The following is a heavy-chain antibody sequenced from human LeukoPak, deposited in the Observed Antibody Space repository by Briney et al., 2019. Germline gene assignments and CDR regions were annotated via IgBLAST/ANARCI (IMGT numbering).Heavy chain of an antibody. V-gene: IGHV3-11*06. Sequence: GGSLRLSCAASGFTFSDNYMSWIRQAPGKGLEWVSYISSSSSYTNYADSVKGRFTISRDNAKNSLYLQMNSLRAEDTAVYYCARLLYGSGQGWFDPWGQGTLVTVSS. CDR1: GFTFSDNY. CDR2: ISSSSSYT. J-gene: IGHJ5*02. D-gene: IGHD3-10*01. CDR3: ARLLYGSGQGWFDP.